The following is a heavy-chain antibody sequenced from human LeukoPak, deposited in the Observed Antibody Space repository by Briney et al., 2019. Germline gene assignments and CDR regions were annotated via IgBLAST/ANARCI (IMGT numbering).Heavy chain of an antibody. D-gene: IGHD6-13*01. V-gene: IGHV4-4*02. CDR3: ARVYSSSRFDP. CDR1: GGSISSNW. J-gene: IGHJ5*02. Sequence: MPSETLSLTCTVSGGSISSNWWSWVRQPPGKGLEWIGEIYHSGSTNYNPSLKSRVTISVDKSKNQFSLKLSSVTAADTAVYYCARVYSSSRFDPWGQGTLVTVSS. CDR2: IYHSGST.